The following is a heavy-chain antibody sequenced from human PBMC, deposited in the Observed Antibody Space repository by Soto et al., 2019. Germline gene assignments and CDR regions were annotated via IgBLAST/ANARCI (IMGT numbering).Heavy chain of an antibody. J-gene: IGHJ4*02. Sequence: GLSLRLSCAAAGLTFSSYWMSWVRQAPGKGLEWVANIKQDGSDKYYVDSVKGRFTISRDNAKNSLYLQMNSLRAEDTAVYYCSSGGWLQVDYWGQGTLVTVSS. CDR3: SSGGWLQVDY. CDR2: IKQDGSDK. V-gene: IGHV3-7*01. D-gene: IGHD5-12*01. CDR1: GLTFSSYW.